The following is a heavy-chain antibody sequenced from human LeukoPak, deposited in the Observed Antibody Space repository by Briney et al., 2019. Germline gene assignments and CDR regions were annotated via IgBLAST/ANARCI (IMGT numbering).Heavy chain of an antibody. CDR1: GGSISSYY. CDR2: IYYSGST. CDR3: ARGGWYPESFQD. V-gene: IGHV4-59*01. D-gene: IGHD6-19*01. Sequence: PSETLSLTCAVSGGSISSYYWNWIRQPPGKGLEWIGYIYYSGSTNYNPSLKSRVTISVDASKNQFSLKLSSVTAADTAVYYCARGGWYPESFQDWGQGALVTVSS. J-gene: IGHJ1*01.